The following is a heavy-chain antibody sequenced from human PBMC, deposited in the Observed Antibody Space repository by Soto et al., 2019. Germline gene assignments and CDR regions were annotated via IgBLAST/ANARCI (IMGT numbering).Heavy chain of an antibody. CDR3: ASHVSGNWFDP. J-gene: IGHJ5*02. CDR2: TNPGDSDT. D-gene: IGHD1-26*01. CDR1: GYSFSRYW. Sequence: PGESLKISCKGSGYSFSRYWIGWVRQMSGKGLEWMGITNPGDSDTRYSPSFQGQVTISVDKSISTAYLQWSSLKASDTAMYYCASHVSGNWFDPWGQGTLVTVSS. V-gene: IGHV5-51*01.